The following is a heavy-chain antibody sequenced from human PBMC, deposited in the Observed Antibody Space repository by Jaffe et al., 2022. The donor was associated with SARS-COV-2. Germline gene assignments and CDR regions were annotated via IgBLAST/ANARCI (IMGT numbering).Heavy chain of an antibody. D-gene: IGHD6-6*01. V-gene: IGHV4-34*01. Sequence: QVQLQQWGAGLLKPSETLSLTCAVYGGSFSGYYWSWIRQPPGKGLEWIGEINHSGSTNYNPSLKSRVTISVDTSKNQFSLKLSSVTAADTAVYYCARVGRWHSSSRFRNWFDPWGQGTLVTVSS. CDR2: INHSGST. CDR3: ARVGRWHSSSRFRNWFDP. J-gene: IGHJ5*02. CDR1: GGSFSGYY.